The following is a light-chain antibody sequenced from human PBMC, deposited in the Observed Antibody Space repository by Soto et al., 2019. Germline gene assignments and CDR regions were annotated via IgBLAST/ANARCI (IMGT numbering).Light chain of an antibody. Sequence: EIVLTQSPGTLSLSPGERATLSCRASQSFSSYLAWYQQKPGQAPRLLIYGASSRATGIPDRFSGSGSGTDFTLTISRLEPEDFAVYYCQQYGSSPPWTFGRGTKVEIK. CDR2: GAS. CDR1: QSFSSY. V-gene: IGKV3-20*01. J-gene: IGKJ1*01. CDR3: QQYGSSPPWT.